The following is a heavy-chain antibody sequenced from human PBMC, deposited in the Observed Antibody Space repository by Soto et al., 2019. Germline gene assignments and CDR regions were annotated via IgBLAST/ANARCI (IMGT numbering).Heavy chain of an antibody. CDR3: ARGVHQLLYYYYYGMDV. CDR2: ISSSSSYI. D-gene: IGHD2-2*01. CDR1: GFTFSSYS. Sequence: EVQLVESGGGLVKPGGSLRLSCAASGFTFSSYSMNWVRQAPGKGLEWVSSISSSSSYIYYADSVKGRFTISRDNAKNSLYLQMNSLRAEDTAVYYCARGVHQLLYYYYYGMDVWGQGTTVTVSS. J-gene: IGHJ6*02. V-gene: IGHV3-21*01.